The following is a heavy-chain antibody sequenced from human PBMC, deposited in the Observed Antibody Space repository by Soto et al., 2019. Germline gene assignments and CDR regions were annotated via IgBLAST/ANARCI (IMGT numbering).Heavy chain of an antibody. D-gene: IGHD2-21*02. CDR3: ATDPVAVTGSFIDS. J-gene: IGHJ4*02. CDR1: GFTFSSYE. Sequence: GGSLRLSCAASGFTFSSYEMNWVRQAPGKGLEWLSVISYDGRETHYADSVEGRFIISRDSSKKTAYLQMNSLRGDDTAVYFCATDPVAVTGSFIDSWGQGTLVTVSS. CDR2: ISYDGRET. V-gene: IGHV3-30-3*01.